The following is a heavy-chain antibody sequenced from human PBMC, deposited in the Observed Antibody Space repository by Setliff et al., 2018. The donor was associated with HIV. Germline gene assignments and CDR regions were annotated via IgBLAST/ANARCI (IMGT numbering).Heavy chain of an antibody. CDR3: ARGEWVIRGDFDH. Sequence: ASVKVSCKPPGHTFTNYDIHWMRRAPGQGLEWMGWMNPNSGVSGYALKFHDRVTMTRDTSITTLYMELSSLTSEDTAVYYCARGEWVIRGDFDHWGQGTLVTVSS. CDR1: GHTFTNYD. D-gene: IGHD3-10*01. V-gene: IGHV1-8*01. J-gene: IGHJ4*02. CDR2: MNPNSGVS.